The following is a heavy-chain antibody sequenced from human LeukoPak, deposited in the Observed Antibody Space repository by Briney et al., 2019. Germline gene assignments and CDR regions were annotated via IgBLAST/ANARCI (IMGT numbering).Heavy chain of an antibody. J-gene: IGHJ4*02. CDR3: AREIPRRGPDY. D-gene: IGHD2-21*01. Sequence: SETLSLTCTVSGGSISSYYWSWIRQPPGKGVEWIGYIYYSGSTNYNPSLKSRVTISVDTSKNQFSLKLSSVTAADTAVYYCAREIPRRGPDYWGQGTLVTVSS. CDR2: IYYSGST. CDR1: GGSISSYY. V-gene: IGHV4-59*01.